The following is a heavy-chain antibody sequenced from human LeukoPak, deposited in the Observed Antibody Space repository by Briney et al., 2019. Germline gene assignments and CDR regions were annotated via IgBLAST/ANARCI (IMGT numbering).Heavy chain of an antibody. CDR1: GGSISSYY. CDR2: IYYSGST. D-gene: IGHD3-22*01. CDR3: ARGRIVRLHYYGMDV. V-gene: IGHV4-59*01. Sequence: TSETLSLTCTVSGGSISSYYWSWIRQPPGKGLEWIGYIYYSGSTNYNPSLKSRVTISVDTSKNQFSLKLSSVTAADTAVYYCARGRIVRLHYYGMDVWGQGTTVTVSS. J-gene: IGHJ6*02.